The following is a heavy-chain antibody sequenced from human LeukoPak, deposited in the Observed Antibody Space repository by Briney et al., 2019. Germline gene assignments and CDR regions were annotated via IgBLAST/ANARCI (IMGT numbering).Heavy chain of an antibody. V-gene: IGHV4-59*10. D-gene: IGHD2-2*02. Sequence: GSLRLSCAASGFTFSSYSMNWVRQAPGKGLEWIGRIYASGSTNYNPSLKSRVTISVDTSKNQFSLKLSSVTAADKAVYYCARACDLVPAAIRCSTFLFDPWGQGTLVTVSS. CDR1: GFTFSSYS. CDR3: ARACDLVPAAIRCSTFLFDP. CDR2: IYASGST. J-gene: IGHJ5*02.